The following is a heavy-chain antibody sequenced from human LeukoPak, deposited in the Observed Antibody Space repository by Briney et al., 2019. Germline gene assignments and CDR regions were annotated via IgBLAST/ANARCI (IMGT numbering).Heavy chain of an antibody. Sequence: SETLSLTCTVSGGSISSYYWSWIRQPPGKGLKWIGNIYYSGYTTYSPSLRSRVTISVDTSKNQFSLKLSSVTAADTAVYYCATYCSSTSCYAGLIYAFDIWGQGTMVTVSS. CDR2: IYYSGYT. V-gene: IGHV4-59*12. J-gene: IGHJ3*02. CDR3: ATYCSSTSCYAGLIYAFDI. CDR1: GGSISSYY. D-gene: IGHD2-2*01.